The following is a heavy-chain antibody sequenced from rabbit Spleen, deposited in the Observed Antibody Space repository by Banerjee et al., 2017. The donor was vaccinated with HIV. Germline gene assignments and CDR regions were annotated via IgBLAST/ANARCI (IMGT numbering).Heavy chain of an antibody. CDR1: GFTVSSSHW. Sequence: QEQLVESGGGLVQPEGSLTLTCTASGFTVSSSHWICWVRQAPGKGLELIACIYGGSSGSTWYASWAKGRFTISKTSSTTVTLQMTSLTAADTATYFCARGAINGVDNLYYGMDLWGPGTLVTVS. D-gene: IGHD3-1*01. V-gene: IGHV1S45*01. CDR2: IYGGSSGST. J-gene: IGHJ6*01. CDR3: ARGAINGVDNLYYGMDL.